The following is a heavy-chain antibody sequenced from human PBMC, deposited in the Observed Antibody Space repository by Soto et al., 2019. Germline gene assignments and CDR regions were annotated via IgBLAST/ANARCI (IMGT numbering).Heavy chain of an antibody. J-gene: IGHJ6*02. CDR2: IWYDGSNK. V-gene: IGHV3-33*01. D-gene: IGHD2-2*01. CDR1: GFTFSSYG. Sequence: PGGSLRLSCAASGFTFSSYGMHWVRQAPGKGLEWVAVIWYDGSNKYYADSVKGRFTISRDNSKNTLHLQMNSLRAEDTAVYYCARDRSTSPRNDYYYYGMDVWGQGTTVTVSS. CDR3: ARDRSTSPRNDYYYYGMDV.